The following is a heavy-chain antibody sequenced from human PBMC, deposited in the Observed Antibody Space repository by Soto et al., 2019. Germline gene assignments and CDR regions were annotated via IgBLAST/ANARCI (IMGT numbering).Heavy chain of an antibody. CDR2: IYGHGNE. Sequence: QITLKESGPTLVKPTQTLTVTCSFSGFSLTTSAAGVGWIRQTPGKALEWLAVIYGHGNEQYSPSLKNRLTITKDTSKNQVLLTMTNMDPLDTATYYCAHMSSSGTYYFDSWGQGTLVTVSS. CDR3: AHMSSSGTYYFDS. CDR1: GFSLTTSAAG. D-gene: IGHD1-26*01. J-gene: IGHJ4*02. V-gene: IGHV2-5*01.